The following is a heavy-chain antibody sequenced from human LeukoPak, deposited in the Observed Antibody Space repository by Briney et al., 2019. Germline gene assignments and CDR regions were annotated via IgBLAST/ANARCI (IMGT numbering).Heavy chain of an antibody. D-gene: IGHD5-18*01. J-gene: IGHJ1*01. CDR2: IYYSGST. Sequence: PSETLSLTCTVSGGSISSYYWSWIRQPPGKGLEWIGYIYYSGSTNYNPSLKSRVTMSVDTSKNQFSLKLSSVTAADTAVYYCARGYAEYFQHWGQGTLVTVSS. CDR3: ARGYAEYFQH. CDR1: GGSISSYY. V-gene: IGHV4-59*01.